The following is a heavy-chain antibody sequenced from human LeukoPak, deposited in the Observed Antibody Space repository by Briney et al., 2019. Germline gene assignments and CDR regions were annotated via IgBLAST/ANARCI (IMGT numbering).Heavy chain of an antibody. Sequence: SETLSLTCIVSGDSVSGYYWNWIRQPPGKGLEWIGYTHHSGNTLYNPSLKSRVTTSVDTSKNQFSLKLSSVTAADTAVYYCARGAAGYGEFDYWGQGTLVTVSS. CDR2: THHSGNT. D-gene: IGHD3-10*01. CDR1: GDSVSGYY. CDR3: ARGAAGYGEFDY. V-gene: IGHV4-59*08. J-gene: IGHJ4*02.